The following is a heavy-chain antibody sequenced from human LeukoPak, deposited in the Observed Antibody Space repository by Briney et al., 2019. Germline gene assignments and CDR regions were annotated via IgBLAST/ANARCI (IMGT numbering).Heavy chain of an antibody. CDR3: AKGNAGHCTGTTCYPFDY. Sequence: GGSLRLSCAASGFTFSIYAMSYVRQVPGKGLEWVSAISGSDPGTYYADSVKGRFTISRDNSRNTLHLQMNSLRVEDTAIYYCAKGNAGHCTGTTCYPFDYWGQGTLVTVSS. CDR2: ISGSDPGT. D-gene: IGHD2-2*01. J-gene: IGHJ4*02. V-gene: IGHV3-23*01. CDR1: GFTFSIYA.